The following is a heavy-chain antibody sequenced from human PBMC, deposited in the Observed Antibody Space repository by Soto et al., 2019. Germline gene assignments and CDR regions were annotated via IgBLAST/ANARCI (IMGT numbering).Heavy chain of an antibody. D-gene: IGHD5-18*01. J-gene: IGHJ4*02. CDR3: ARDRRDGDTL. Sequence: PGGSLRLSCAASGFYVSNYYMSWFRQAPGKGLERVSVIYRGGEIYYADSVQGRFTTSRDISRNSLDLQMNSLRVDDTAGYYCARDRRDGDTLWGQGVVVTVSS. CDR2: IYRGGEI. V-gene: IGHV3-66*01. CDR1: GFYVSNYY.